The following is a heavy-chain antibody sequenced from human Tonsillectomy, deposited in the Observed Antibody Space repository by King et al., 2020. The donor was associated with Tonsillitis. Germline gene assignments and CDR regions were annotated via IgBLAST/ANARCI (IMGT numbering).Heavy chain of an antibody. CDR3: ARSGGLVGKRVEFDP. J-gene: IGHJ5*02. CDR1: GGSISGYY. CDR2: IYAGGST. D-gene: IGHD1-26*01. Sequence: QLQESGPGLVKPSETLSLTCTVSGGSISGYYWTWIRQPAGKGLEWIGRIYAGGSTNYNPSLKSRVTMSVDISKNQFSLKLTSVTAADTAVYFCARSGGLVGKRVEFDPWGQGTLVTVSS. V-gene: IGHV4-4*07.